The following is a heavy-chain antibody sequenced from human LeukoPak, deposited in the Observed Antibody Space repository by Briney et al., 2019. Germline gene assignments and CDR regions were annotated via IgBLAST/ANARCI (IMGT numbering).Heavy chain of an antibody. Sequence: GESLKISCKGSGYSFTSYWIGWVRQMPGKGLEWMGIIYPGDSDTRYSPSFQGQVTISADKSISTAYLQWSSLKASDTAMYYCARLRGYCSGGSCYPHYFDYWGQGTLVTVSS. CDR3: ARLRGYCSGGSCYPHYFDY. CDR2: IYPGDSDT. CDR1: GYSFTSYW. V-gene: IGHV5-51*01. J-gene: IGHJ4*02. D-gene: IGHD2-15*01.